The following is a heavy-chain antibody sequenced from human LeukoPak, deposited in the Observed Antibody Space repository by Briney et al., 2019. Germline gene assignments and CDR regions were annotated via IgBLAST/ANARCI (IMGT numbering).Heavy chain of an antibody. CDR2: ISGSGGST. Sequence: PGGSLRLSCAASGFTFSSYAMSWVRQAPGKGREWVSAISGSGGSTYYADSVKGRFTISRDNSKNTLYLQMNSLRAEDTAVYYCAKDQRTSSGWYCYGYWGQGTLVTVSS. V-gene: IGHV3-23*01. J-gene: IGHJ4*02. D-gene: IGHD6-19*01. CDR1: GFTFSSYA. CDR3: AKDQRTSSGWYCYGY.